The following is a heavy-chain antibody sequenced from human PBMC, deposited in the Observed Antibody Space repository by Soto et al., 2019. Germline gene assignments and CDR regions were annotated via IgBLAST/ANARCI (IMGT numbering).Heavy chain of an antibody. D-gene: IGHD5-12*01. CDR3: ARHMLGYSGYDLFYFDY. V-gene: IGHV5-51*01. J-gene: IGHJ4*02. Sequence: GESLKISCKGSGYSFTSYWIGGVRQMPGKGLEWMGIIYPGDSDTRYSPSFQGQVTISSDKSISTAYLQWSSLKDSDTGMYYCARHMLGYSGYDLFYFDYWGKGTMVTVSS. CDR2: IYPGDSDT. CDR1: GYSFTSYW.